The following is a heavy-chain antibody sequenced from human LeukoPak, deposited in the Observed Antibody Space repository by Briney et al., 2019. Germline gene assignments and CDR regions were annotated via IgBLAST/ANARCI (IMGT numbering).Heavy chain of an antibody. J-gene: IGHJ2*01. Sequence: PSETLSLTCTVSGGSLGNYYWSWIRQPAGKGLEWIGRIYPTGHTHYNPSLKSRVTISVDTSKNQFSLKLRSVTAADTAVYFCARDLNGSGSYYWYLDVWGRGTLVTVSS. CDR3: ARDLNGSGSYYWYLDV. CDR1: GGSLGNYY. D-gene: IGHD3-10*01. CDR2: IYPTGHT. V-gene: IGHV4-4*07.